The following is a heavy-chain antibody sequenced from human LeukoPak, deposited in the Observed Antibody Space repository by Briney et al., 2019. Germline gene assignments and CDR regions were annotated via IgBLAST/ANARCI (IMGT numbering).Heavy chain of an antibody. V-gene: IGHV4-34*01. D-gene: IGHD1-14*01. CDR3: VRGGSVNPALIDY. Sequence: SETLSLTCAVYGGSFSGYYWSWIRQPPGKGLEWIGEINHSGSTNYNPSLKSRVTISVDTAKNQFSLKLTSVTAADTAIYYCVRGGSVNPALIDYWGQGTLVTVSS. CDR1: GGSFSGYY. J-gene: IGHJ4*02. CDR2: INHSGST.